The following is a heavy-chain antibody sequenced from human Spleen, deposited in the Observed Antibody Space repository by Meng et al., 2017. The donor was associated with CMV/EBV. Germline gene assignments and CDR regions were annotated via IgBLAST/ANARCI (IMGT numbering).Heavy chain of an antibody. CDR2: INHNGNT. CDR1: GGSIISSNW. V-gene: IGHV4-4*02. J-gene: IGHJ4*02. D-gene: IGHD4-23*01. Sequence: TCGVPGGSIISSNWWTWVRQPPGKGLEWIGEINHNGNTNYNPSLRSRVTISVDKSKNQFPLKVTSITAADTAVYYCARDPGNSPLDYWGQGILVTVSS. CDR3: ARDPGNSPLDY.